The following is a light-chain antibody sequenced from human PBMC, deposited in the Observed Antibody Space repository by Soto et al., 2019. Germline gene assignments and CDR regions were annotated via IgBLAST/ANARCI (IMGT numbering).Light chain of an antibody. V-gene: IGKV1-33*01. CDR3: QQCDSVPIT. CDR2: DAS. CDR1: QDITNY. J-gene: IGKJ2*01. Sequence: IQMTQSPSSLSASVGDRVTITCQARQDITNYLIWYQQKPGKAPKLLFYDASSLGTGVSSRFSGSGSGTHFTLTFSSLQPEDIATYYCQQCDSVPITFGQGTKLEMK.